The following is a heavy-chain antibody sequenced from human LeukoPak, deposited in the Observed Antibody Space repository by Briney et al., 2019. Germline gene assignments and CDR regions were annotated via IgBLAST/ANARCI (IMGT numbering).Heavy chain of an antibody. CDR3: ARLSYDFWSGYYRDAFDI. V-gene: IGHV1-69*04. CDR2: IIPILGIA. Sequence: SVKVSCKASGGTFSSYAISWVRQAPGQGLEWMGRIIPILGIANYAQKFQGRVTITADKSTSTAYMELSRLRSDDTAVYYCARLSYDFWSGYYRDAFDIWGQGTMVTVSS. J-gene: IGHJ3*02. D-gene: IGHD3-3*01. CDR1: GGTFSSYA.